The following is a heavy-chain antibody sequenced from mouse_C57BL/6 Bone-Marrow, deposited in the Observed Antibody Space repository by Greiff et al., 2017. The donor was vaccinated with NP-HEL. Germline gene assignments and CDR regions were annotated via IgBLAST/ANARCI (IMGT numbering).Heavy chain of an antibody. Sequence: VQLQQSGAELVKPGASVKISCKASGYAFSSYWMNWVKQRPGKGLEWIGQIYPGDGDTNYNGKFKGKATLTADKSSSTAYMQLSSLTSEDSAVYCCARNYYGSSYGFAYWGQGTLVTVSA. V-gene: IGHV1-80*01. J-gene: IGHJ3*01. CDR2: IYPGDGDT. CDR3: ARNYYGSSYGFAY. D-gene: IGHD1-1*01. CDR1: GYAFSSYW.